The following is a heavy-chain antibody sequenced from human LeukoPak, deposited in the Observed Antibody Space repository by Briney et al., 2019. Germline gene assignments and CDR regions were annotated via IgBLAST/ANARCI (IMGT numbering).Heavy chain of an antibody. D-gene: IGHD4-11*01. Sequence: PGASLRLSCAASGFTFSIYAMHWVRQAPGKGLEYVSDISSNGGSTYYANSVKGRFTISRDNSKNTLYLQMGSLRAEDMAVYYCARGRNYGSYEGFYFDCWGQGTLVTVSS. CDR2: ISSNGGST. CDR3: ARGRNYGSYEGFYFDC. V-gene: IGHV3-64*01. CDR1: GFTFSIYA. J-gene: IGHJ4*02.